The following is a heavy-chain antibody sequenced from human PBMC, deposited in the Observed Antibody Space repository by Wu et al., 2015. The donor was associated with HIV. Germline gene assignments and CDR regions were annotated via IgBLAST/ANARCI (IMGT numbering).Heavy chain of an antibody. CDR3: AMETRLWSKGFDI. CDR2: IIPIVQTA. D-gene: IGHD3-10*01. CDR1: GYTFSGYY. Sequence: QVQLVQSGAEVKKPGASVKVSCETSGYTFSGYYIHWVRQVPGQGLEWMGWIIPIVQTADYAQRFQGRVTITADESTDTAYLEVNRLKPEDTAVYFCAMETRLWSKGFDIWGQGTMVRVSS. V-gene: IGHV1-69*13. J-gene: IGHJ3*02.